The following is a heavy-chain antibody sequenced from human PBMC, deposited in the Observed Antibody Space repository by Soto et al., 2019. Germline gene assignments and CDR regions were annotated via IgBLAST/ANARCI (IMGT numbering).Heavy chain of an antibody. CDR2: ISGSGGST. J-gene: IGHJ4*02. Sequence: GGSLRLSCAASGFTFSSYAMSWVRQAPGKGLEWVSAISGSGGSTYYADSVKGRFTISRDNSKNTLYLQMNSLRAEDTAVYYCAKIPTVWFGESLFYFDYWGQGTLVTVSS. CDR3: AKIPTVWFGESLFYFDY. CDR1: GFTFSSYA. V-gene: IGHV3-23*01. D-gene: IGHD3-10*01.